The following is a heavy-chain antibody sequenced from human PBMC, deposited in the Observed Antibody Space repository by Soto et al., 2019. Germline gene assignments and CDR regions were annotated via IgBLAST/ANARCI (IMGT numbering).Heavy chain of an antibody. CDR3: ARDHYGGPGGKMNWFDP. J-gene: IGHJ5*02. CDR1: GGSISSYY. CDR2: IYYSGST. V-gene: IGHV4-59*01. D-gene: IGHD4-17*01. Sequence: SETLSLTCTVSGGSISSYYWSWIRQPPGKGLEWIGYIYYSGSTNYNPSLKSRVTISVDTSKNQFSLKLSSVTAADTAVYYCARDHYGGPGGKMNWFDPWGQGTLVTVSS.